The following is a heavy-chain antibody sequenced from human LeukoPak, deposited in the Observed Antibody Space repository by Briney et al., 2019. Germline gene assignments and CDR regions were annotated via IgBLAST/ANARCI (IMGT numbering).Heavy chain of an antibody. CDR3: ARGKYYYGSGSLFPFTFDP. D-gene: IGHD3-10*01. J-gene: IGHJ5*02. CDR2: IYYSGST. CDR1: GGSISSGDYY. V-gene: IGHV4-30-4*01. Sequence: SETLSLTCTVSGGSISSGDYYWSWIRQPPGKGLEWIGYIYYSGSTYYNPSLKSRVTISVDTSKNQFSLKLSSVTAADTAVYYCARGKYYYGSGSLFPFTFDPWGQGTLVTVSS.